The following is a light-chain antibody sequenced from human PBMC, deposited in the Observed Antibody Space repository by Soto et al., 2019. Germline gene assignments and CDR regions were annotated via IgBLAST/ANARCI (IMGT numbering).Light chain of an antibody. CDR3: QQSDSYPWT. V-gene: IGKV1-5*01. CDR2: DAS. CDR1: QSIRTW. Sequence: DIRMTQSPSTLSASVGDRVTITCRASQSIRTWLAWYQQKPGKAPKLLIYDASSLQSGVPSRFSGSASGTEFTLTISSLQSDDFATYYCQQSDSYPWTFGQGTKVEIK. J-gene: IGKJ1*01.